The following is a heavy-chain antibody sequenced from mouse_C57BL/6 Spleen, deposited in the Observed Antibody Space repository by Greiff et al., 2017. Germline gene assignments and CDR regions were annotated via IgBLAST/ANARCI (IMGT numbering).Heavy chain of an antibody. CDR2: INPGSGGT. V-gene: IGHV1-54*01. D-gene: IGHD1-1*01. J-gene: IGHJ2*01. CDR3: ARGTVVATDY. Sequence: QVQLKQSGAELVRPGTSVKVSCKASGYAFTNYLIEWVKQRPGQGLEWIGVINPGSGGTNYNEKFKGKATLTADKSSSTAYMQLSSLTSEDSAVYFCARGTVVATDYWGQGTTLTVSS. CDR1: GYAFTNYL.